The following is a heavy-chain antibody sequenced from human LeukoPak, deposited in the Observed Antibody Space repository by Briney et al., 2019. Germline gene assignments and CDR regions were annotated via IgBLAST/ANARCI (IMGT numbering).Heavy chain of an antibody. CDR3: ARDCNGVNCYSYNFDY. V-gene: IGHV3-48*03. J-gene: IGHJ4*02. D-gene: IGHD2-15*01. Sequence: GGSLRLSCAASGFTFNNYGINWVRQAPGKGLGWVSYISGSGNTLYYADSVKGRFTISRDNAKNSLYLQLNSLRAEDTAVYYCARDCNGVNCYSYNFDYWGQGTLVTVSS. CDR1: GFTFNNYG. CDR2: ISGSGNTL.